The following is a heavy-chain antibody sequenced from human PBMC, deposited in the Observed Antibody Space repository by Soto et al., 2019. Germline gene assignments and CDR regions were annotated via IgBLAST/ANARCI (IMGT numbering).Heavy chain of an antibody. V-gene: IGHV1-69*01. Sequence: QVQLVQSGAEVKKPGSSVKVSCKASGGTFNTSVISWLRQAPGQGLEWMGGIVPMFATGNYAQKFQGRVTLTADDSTKTAYMEVSGLKFADTAVYYCATAGGFDAPHLWVYWGQGTLVTVSS. CDR1: GGTFNTSV. J-gene: IGHJ4*02. CDR3: ATAGGFDAPHLWVY. CDR2: IVPMFATG. D-gene: IGHD5-12*01.